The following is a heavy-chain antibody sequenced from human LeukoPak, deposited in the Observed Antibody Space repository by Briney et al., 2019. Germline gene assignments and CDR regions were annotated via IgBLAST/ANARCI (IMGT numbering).Heavy chain of an antibody. CDR3: ARAPITSPFYFDY. Sequence: GGSLRLSCTASGFAFDEHGMSWVRQVPGKGLEWVSGINWSGGSTGYADPLRGRFTISRDNAKNSLYLQMDSLRAEDTALYYCARAPITSPFYFDYWGQGTLVTVTS. V-gene: IGHV3-20*04. J-gene: IGHJ4*02. CDR1: GFAFDEHG. D-gene: IGHD2-2*01. CDR2: INWSGGST.